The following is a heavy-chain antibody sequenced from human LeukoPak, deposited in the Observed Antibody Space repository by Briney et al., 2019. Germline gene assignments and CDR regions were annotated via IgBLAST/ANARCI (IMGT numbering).Heavy chain of an antibody. CDR1: GYTFTGYY. CDR3: ARDRDIVLMVYAIGSFDY. CDR2: INPNSGGT. J-gene: IGHJ4*02. Sequence: ASVKVSCKASGYTFTGYYMHWVRQPPGHGLEWMGWINPNSGGTNYAQKFQGRVTLTRDTSISTAYMELSRLRSDDTAVYYCARDRDIVLMVYAIGSFDYWGQGTLVTVSS. V-gene: IGHV1-2*02. D-gene: IGHD2-8*01.